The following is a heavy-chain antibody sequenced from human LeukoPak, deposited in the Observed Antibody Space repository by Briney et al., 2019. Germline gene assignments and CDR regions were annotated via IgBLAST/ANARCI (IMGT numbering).Heavy chain of an antibody. D-gene: IGHD1-26*01. J-gene: IGHJ6*03. CDR1: GFTFGDYA. CDR2: IRSKAYGGTT. Sequence: GGSLRLSCTASGFTFGDYAMSWFRQAPGKGLEWVGFIRSKAYGGTTEYAASVKGRFTISRDDSKSIAYLQMNSLKTEDTAVYYCTREAGATLYYYYYYYMDVWGKGTTVTVSS. CDR3: TREAGATLYYYYYYYMDV. V-gene: IGHV3-49*03.